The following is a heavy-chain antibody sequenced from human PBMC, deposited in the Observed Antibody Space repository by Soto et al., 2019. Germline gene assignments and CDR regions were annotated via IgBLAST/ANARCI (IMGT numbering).Heavy chain of an antibody. CDR2: IYLSGYT. D-gene: IGHD1-1*01. J-gene: IGHJ5*02. CDR3: GRDQLEGNWFDP. V-gene: IGHV4-30-2*01. Sequence: QLQLQESGSGLVKPSQTLSLTCTVSGGSISSGGYSWNWIRQAPGKGLEWIGYIYLSGYTLYNPSLRGRVTISVDKSKNHFSLNLTSGTAADTAVYYCGRDQLEGNWFDPWGQGTLVTVSS. CDR1: GGSISSGGYS.